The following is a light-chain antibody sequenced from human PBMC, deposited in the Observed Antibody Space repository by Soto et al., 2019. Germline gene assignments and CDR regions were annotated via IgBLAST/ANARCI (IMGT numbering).Light chain of an antibody. V-gene: IGKV1-8*01. CDR2: AAS. CDR3: QQYYSYPWP. J-gene: IGKJ1*01. Sequence: AIRMTQAPSSFSASTGDRVTITCRASQGISSYLAWYQQKPGKAPKLLIYAASTLQSGVPSRFSGSGSGTDFTLTISCLQSEDFATYYFQQYYSYPWPFGQGTTV. CDR1: QGISSY.